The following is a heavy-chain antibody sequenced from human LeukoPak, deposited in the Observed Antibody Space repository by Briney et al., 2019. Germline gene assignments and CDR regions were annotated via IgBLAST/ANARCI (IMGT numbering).Heavy chain of an antibody. D-gene: IGHD3-9*01. CDR2: ISYDGGNK. V-gene: IGHV3-30*18. CDR1: GFTFSSYG. Sequence: GGSLRLSCAASGFTFSSYGMHWVRQAPGKGLEWVAVISYDGGNKYYADSVKGRFTISRDNSKNTLYLQMNSLRAEDTAVYYCAKDSNFDWLLNYWGQGTLVTVSS. J-gene: IGHJ4*02. CDR3: AKDSNFDWLLNY.